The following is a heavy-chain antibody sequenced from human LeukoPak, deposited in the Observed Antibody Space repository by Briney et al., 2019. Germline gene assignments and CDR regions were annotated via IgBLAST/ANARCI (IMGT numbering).Heavy chain of an antibody. Sequence: GGSLRLSCAASGFTLSNYAMSWVRQAPGKGLEWVSAISGSGGSTYYADSVKGRFTISRDNSKNTLYLQMNSLRVEDTAVYYCAAPPKYSNSFYAFDIWGQGTMVTVSS. CDR1: GFTLSNYA. CDR3: AAPPKYSNSFYAFDI. J-gene: IGHJ3*02. V-gene: IGHV3-23*01. D-gene: IGHD6-6*01. CDR2: ISGSGGST.